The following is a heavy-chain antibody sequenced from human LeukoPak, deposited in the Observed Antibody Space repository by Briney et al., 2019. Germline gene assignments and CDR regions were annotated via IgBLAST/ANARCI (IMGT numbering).Heavy chain of an antibody. CDR2: IKQDGSEI. CDR1: GFTFSSYW. CDR3: ARDYFDH. Sequence: GGSLRLSCAASGFTFSSYWMSWVRQAPGKGLEWVANIKQDGSEIYYVASVKGRFTISRDNTRNSLYLQMNSLTAEDSAVYYCARDYFDHWGQGTLVTVSS. V-gene: IGHV3-7*05. J-gene: IGHJ4*02.